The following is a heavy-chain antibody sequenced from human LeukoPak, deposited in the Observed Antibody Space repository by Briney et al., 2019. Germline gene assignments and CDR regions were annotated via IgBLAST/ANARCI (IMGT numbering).Heavy chain of an antibody. D-gene: IGHD3-16*01. J-gene: IGHJ6*02. CDR1: GYTLTELS. CDR3: ATVGRVREWPRGEYYYYGTDV. V-gene: IGHV1-24*01. Sequence: PGASVKVSCKVSGYTLTELSMHWVRQAPGKGLEWMGGFDPEDGETIYAQKFQGRVTMTEDTSTDTAYMELSSLRSEDTAVYYCATVGRVREWPRGEYYYYGTDVWGQGTTVTVSS. CDR2: FDPEDGET.